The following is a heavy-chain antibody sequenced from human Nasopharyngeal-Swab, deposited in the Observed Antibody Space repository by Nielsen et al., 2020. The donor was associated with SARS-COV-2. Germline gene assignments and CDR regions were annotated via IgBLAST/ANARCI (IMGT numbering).Heavy chain of an antibody. J-gene: IGHJ4*02. V-gene: IGHV3-9*01. CDR3: AKLPDSYDSTGYLDF. CDR1: GFSFDDYA. Sequence: GGSLRLSCAASGFSFDDYAMHWVRQAPGKGLEWVSGISWNSGTIGYADSVKGRFTISRDNAKNSLYLQMNSLGAEDTALYYCAKLPDSYDSTGYLDFWGQGALVTVSS. D-gene: IGHD3-22*01. CDR2: ISWNSGTI.